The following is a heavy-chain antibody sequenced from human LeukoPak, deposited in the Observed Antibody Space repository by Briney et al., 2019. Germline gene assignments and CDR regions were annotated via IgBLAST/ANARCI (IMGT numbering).Heavy chain of an antibody. Sequence: GGSLRLSCAASGFTFSSYGMHWVRQAPGKGLEWVAVISYDGSNKYCADSVKGRFTISRDNSKNTLYLQMNSLRAEDTAVYYCAKGRDVDTAMVPGFYFDYWGQGTLVTVSS. D-gene: IGHD5-18*01. V-gene: IGHV3-30*18. J-gene: IGHJ4*02. CDR1: GFTFSSYG. CDR2: ISYDGSNK. CDR3: AKGRDVDTAMVPGFYFDY.